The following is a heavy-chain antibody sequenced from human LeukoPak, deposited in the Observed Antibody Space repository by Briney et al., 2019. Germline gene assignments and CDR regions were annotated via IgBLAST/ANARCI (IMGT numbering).Heavy chain of an antibody. CDR3: ARARMYSGSYWAGNWFDP. CDR1: GGSISSSRYY. V-gene: IGHV4-39*07. J-gene: IGHJ5*02. D-gene: IGHD1-26*01. Sequence: PSETLSLTCTVSGGSISSSRYYWGWIRQPPGRGLEWIGSIYYSGSTYYNPSLKSRVTISLDTSKNQFSLNLRSVTAADTAVYYCARARMYSGSYWAGNWFDPWGQGTLVTVSS. CDR2: IYYSGST.